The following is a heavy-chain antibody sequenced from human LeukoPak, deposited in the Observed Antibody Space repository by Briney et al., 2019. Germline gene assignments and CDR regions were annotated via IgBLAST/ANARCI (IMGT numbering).Heavy chain of an antibody. J-gene: IGHJ5*02. CDR2: ISAYNGNT. Sequence: ASVKVSCKTSGYTFNSHGISWVRQAPGQGLEWMGWISAYNGNTNYAQKLQGRVTMTTDTSTSTAYMELRSLRSDDTAVYYCARDMYYYSRTGFDPWGQGTLVTVSS. D-gene: IGHD3-10*01. CDR1: GYTFNSHG. V-gene: IGHV1-18*01. CDR3: ARDMYYYSRTGFDP.